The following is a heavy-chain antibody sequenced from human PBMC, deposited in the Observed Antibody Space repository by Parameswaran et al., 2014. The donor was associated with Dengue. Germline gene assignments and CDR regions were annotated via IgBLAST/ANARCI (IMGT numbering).Heavy chain of an antibody. Sequence: SLKISCAASGFTFSSYGMHWVRQAPGKGLEWVAVIWYDGSNKYYADSVKGRFTISRDNSKNTLYLQMNSLRAEDTAVYYCARANPEYYYYGMDVWGQGTTVTVSS. CDR2: IWYDGSNK. CDR1: GFTFSSYG. CDR3: ARANPEYYYYGMDV. V-gene: IGHV3-33*01. J-gene: IGHJ6*02.